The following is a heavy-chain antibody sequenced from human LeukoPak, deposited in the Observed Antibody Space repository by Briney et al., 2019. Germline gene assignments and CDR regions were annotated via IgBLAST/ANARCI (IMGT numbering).Heavy chain of an antibody. D-gene: IGHD6-13*01. CDR3: ARGPSVFNLETGYTIDY. CDR1: GYTFTGYY. CDR2: INPNSGGT. J-gene: IGHJ4*02. V-gene: IGHV1-2*02. Sequence: ASVKVSCKASGYTFTGYYMHWVRQAPGQGLEWMGWINPNSGGTNYAQKFQGRVTMTRNTSISTAYMELSSLRSEDTAVYYCARGPSVFNLETGYTIDYWGQGTLVTVSS.